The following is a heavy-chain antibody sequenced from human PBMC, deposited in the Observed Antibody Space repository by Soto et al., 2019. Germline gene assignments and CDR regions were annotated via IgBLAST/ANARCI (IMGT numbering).Heavy chain of an antibody. V-gene: IGHV3-30-3*01. CDR3: ARDPTYFYDSSGYYDF. D-gene: IGHD3-22*01. CDR2: ISYDGSNK. J-gene: IGHJ4*02. CDR1: GFTFSSYA. Sequence: PGGSLRLSCAASGFTFSSYAMHWVRQAPGKGLEWVAVISYDGSNKYYADSVKGRFTISRDNSKNTLYLQMNSLRAEDTAVYYCARDPTYFYDSSGYYDFWGQGTLVTVSS.